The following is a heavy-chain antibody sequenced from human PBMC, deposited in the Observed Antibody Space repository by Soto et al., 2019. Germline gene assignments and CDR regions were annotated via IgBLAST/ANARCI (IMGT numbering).Heavy chain of an antibody. CDR1: GGSISSYY. CDR2: IYYSGST. CDR3: ARATVTTNDLNY. J-gene: IGHJ4*02. Sequence: PSGTLSLTCTVSGGSISSYYWSWIRQPPGKGLEWIGYIYYSGSTNYNPSLKSRVTISVDTSKNQFSLKLSSVSAADTAVYYCARATVTTNDLNYWGQGTLVTVS. D-gene: IGHD4-17*01. V-gene: IGHV4-59*01.